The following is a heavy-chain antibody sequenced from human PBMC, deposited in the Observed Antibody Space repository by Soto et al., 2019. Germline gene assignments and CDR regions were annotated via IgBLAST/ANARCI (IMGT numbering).Heavy chain of an antibody. CDR1: GHTFTRSG. CDR3: AAALSYYDSSGYYPPQAFDI. CDR2: ISTYNGDT. Sequence: ASVKVSCKASGHTFTRSGISWVRQAPGQGLEWMGWISTYNGDTNYAQTFQGRVTMTTDTSTSTAYMELRSLRSDDTAVYYCAAALSYYDSSGYYPPQAFDIWGQGTMVTVSS. J-gene: IGHJ3*02. V-gene: IGHV1-18*01. D-gene: IGHD3-22*01.